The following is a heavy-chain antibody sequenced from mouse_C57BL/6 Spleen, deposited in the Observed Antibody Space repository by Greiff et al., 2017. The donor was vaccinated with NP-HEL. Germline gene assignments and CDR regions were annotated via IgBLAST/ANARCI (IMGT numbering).Heavy chain of an antibody. CDR3: VREGHWDYWYFDV. CDR2: IRSKSNNYAT. J-gene: IGHJ1*03. D-gene: IGHD4-1*01. CDR1: GFSFNTYA. Sequence: EVQLVESGGGLVQPKGSLKLSCAASGFSFNTYAMNWVRQAPGKGLEWVARIRSKSNNYATYYADSVKDRFTISRDDSESMLYLQMNNLKTEDTAMYYCVREGHWDYWYFDVWGTGTTVTVSS. V-gene: IGHV10-1*01.